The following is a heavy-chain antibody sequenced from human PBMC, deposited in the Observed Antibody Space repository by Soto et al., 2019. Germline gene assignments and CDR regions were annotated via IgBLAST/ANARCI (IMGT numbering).Heavy chain of an antibody. CDR3: ARDPVAGTYFDY. V-gene: IGHV1-18*04. CDR2: IGAYNGNT. Sequence: GESLKISCEVSGYSFTSYWISWVRQAPGQGLEWMGWIGAYNGNTNYAQKLQGRVTMTIDTSTSTAYMELRSLRSDDTAVYYCARDPVAGTYFDYWGQGTLVTVSS. CDR1: GYSFTSYW. J-gene: IGHJ4*02. D-gene: IGHD6-19*01.